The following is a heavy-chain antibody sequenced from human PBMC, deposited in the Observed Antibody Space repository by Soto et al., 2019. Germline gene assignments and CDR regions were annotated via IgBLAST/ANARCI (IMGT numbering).Heavy chain of an antibody. D-gene: IGHD3-9*01. CDR1: GGSFSGYY. CDR2: INHSGST. V-gene: IGHV4-34*01. CDR3: ARFVRNFDWSRYYYYGMDV. Sequence: XETLSLTCAVYGGSFSGYYWSWIRQPPGKGLEWIGEINHSGSTNYNPSLKSRVTISVDTSKNQFSLKLSSVTAADTAVYYCARFVRNFDWSRYYYYGMDVWGQGTTVTVSS. J-gene: IGHJ6*02.